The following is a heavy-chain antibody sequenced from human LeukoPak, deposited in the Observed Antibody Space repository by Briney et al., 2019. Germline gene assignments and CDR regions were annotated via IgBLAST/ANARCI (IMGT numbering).Heavy chain of an antibody. CDR2: IYYSGST. J-gene: IGHJ6*03. CDR3: ARAYGYNDGLYYYYYYMDV. Sequence: SETLSLTCTVSGGSISSSSYYWGWIRQPPGKGLEWIGYIYYSGSTNYNPSLKSRVTISVDTSKNQFSLKLSSVTAADTAVYYCARAYGYNDGLYYYYYYMDVWGKGTTVTVSS. V-gene: IGHV4-61*05. D-gene: IGHD5-24*01. CDR1: GGSISSSSYY.